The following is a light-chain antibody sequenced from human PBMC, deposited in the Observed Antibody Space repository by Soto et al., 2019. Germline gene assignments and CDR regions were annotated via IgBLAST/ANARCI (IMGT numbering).Light chain of an antibody. Sequence: QSALTQPRSVSGSPGQSVTISCTGTSSDVGGDNYVSWYQQHPGKAPKLMIYDVSKWPSGVPDRFSGSKSGNTASLTISGLQADDEADYYCCSYAGNSLWVFGGGTKLTVL. J-gene: IGLJ3*02. CDR3: CSYAGNSLWV. V-gene: IGLV2-11*01. CDR2: DVS. CDR1: SSDVGGDNY.